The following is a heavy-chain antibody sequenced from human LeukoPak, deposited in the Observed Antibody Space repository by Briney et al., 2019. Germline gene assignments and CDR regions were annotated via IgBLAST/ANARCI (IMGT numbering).Heavy chain of an antibody. D-gene: IGHD3-10*01. CDR1: GYTFTGYY. CDR2: INPNSGGT. CDR3: ATVSMVRGRFNNY. Sequence: ASVKVSCKASGYTFTGYYMHWVRQAPGQGLEWMGRINPNSGGTNYAQKFQGRVTMTRDTSTDTAYMELSSLRSEDTAVYYCATVSMVRGRFNNYWGQGTLVTVSS. V-gene: IGHV1-2*06. J-gene: IGHJ4*02.